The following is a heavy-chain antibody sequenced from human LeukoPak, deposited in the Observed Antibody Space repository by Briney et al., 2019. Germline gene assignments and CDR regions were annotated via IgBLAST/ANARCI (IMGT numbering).Heavy chain of an antibody. CDR1: GGSISSGGYY. D-gene: IGHD3-22*01. CDR3: ATGSSGEYFQH. J-gene: IGHJ1*01. Sequence: SQTLSLTCTVSGGSISSGGYYWSWIRQHRGKGLEWIGYIYYSGRTYYNPSLKSRVTISVDTSKNQFSLKLSSVTAADTAVYHCATGSSGEYFQHCGQGTLVTVSS. CDR2: IYYSGRT. V-gene: IGHV4-31*03.